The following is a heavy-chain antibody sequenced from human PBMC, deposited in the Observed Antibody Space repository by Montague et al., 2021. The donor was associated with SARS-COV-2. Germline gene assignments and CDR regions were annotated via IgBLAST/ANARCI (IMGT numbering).Heavy chain of an antibody. D-gene: IGHD2-2*01. V-gene: IGHV6-1*01. CDR2: TCYRSKWYN. J-gene: IGHJ4*02. CDR3: ARIPVGSKYYFDF. CDR1: GDSVASDIPT. Sequence: CAISGDSVASDIPTRNWIRHSPLIHPAWLGGTCYRSKWYNDYAESVKSRITIDPDTSKHQFALHLNSVTPEDTSVYYCARIPVGSKYYFDFWGQGTLVTVSS.